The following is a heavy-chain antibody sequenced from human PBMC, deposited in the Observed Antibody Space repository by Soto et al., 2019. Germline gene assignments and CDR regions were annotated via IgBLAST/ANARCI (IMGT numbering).Heavy chain of an antibody. CDR1: GFTFSSYS. V-gene: IGHV3-48*02. CDR3: ARGGVQHVSEPYYYYRMAV. Sequence: GGSLRLSCAASGFTFSSYSMNWVRQAPGKGLEWVSYISSSSSTIYYADSVKGRFTISRDNAKNTLYLQMNSLRDEDTAVYYCARGGVQHVSEPYYYYRMAVWGQGTTVTVSS. CDR2: ISSSSSTI. J-gene: IGHJ6*02. D-gene: IGHD1-26*01.